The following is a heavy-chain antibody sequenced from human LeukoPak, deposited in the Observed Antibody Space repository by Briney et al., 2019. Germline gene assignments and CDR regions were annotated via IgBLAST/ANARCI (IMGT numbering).Heavy chain of an antibody. CDR1: GYSFTNYW. Sequence: GESLKISCKGSGYSFTNYWIGWVRQMPGKGLEWMGIIYPGDSDTRYSPSFQGQVTISADKSISTAYLQWSSLKASDTAMYYCARRKPDGSGSYRYWYFDLWGRGTLVTVSS. CDR3: ARRKPDGSGSYRYWYFDL. D-gene: IGHD3-10*01. V-gene: IGHV5-51*01. CDR2: IYPGDSDT. J-gene: IGHJ2*01.